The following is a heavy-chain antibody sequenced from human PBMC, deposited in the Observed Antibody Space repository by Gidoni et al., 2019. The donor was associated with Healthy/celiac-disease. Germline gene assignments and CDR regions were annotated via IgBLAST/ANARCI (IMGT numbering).Heavy chain of an antibody. D-gene: IGHD3-22*01. Sequence: QVQLQESGSGLAKPSATLSPTCTVSGGSISSYYWSWIRQPAGKGLEWIGRIYTSGSTNYNPSLKSRVTMSVDTSKNQFSLKLSSVTAADTAVYYCARSRITMIVVPFDLWGRGTLVTVSS. CDR3: ARSRITMIVVPFDL. J-gene: IGHJ2*01. CDR2: IYTSGST. CDR1: GGSISSYY. V-gene: IGHV4-4*07.